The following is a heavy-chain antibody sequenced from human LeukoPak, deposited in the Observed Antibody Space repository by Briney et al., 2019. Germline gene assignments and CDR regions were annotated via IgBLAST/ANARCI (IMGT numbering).Heavy chain of an antibody. CDR3: ARHGIVGASRTAYFYYYMDV. V-gene: IGHV3-74*03. J-gene: IGHJ6*03. CDR2: INTDGSES. CDR1: GFTFSSYW. Sequence: TGGSLRLSCVASGFTFSSYWMHWVRQAPGKGLVWVSRINTDGSESTYADSVKGRFTISRDNAKKTLYLQMNSLRAEDTAVYYCARHGIVGASRTAYFYYYMDVWGKGTTVTVSS. D-gene: IGHD1-26*01.